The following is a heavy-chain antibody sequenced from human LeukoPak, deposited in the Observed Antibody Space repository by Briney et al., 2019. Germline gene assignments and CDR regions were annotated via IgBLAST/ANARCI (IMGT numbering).Heavy chain of an antibody. CDR2: ISGSGGST. Sequence: GCSLTLFCAPSGFTFSTYSMGWVRQAPGTGLEWVSGISGSGGSTYYADSVTGRFTISRDNSQPPLYLQTYSLPGADTSIHYRYCIANDYSTYWGQGTLVTVSS. D-gene: IGHD4-11*01. CDR1: GFTFSTYS. J-gene: IGHJ4*02. CDR3: YCIANDYSTY. V-gene: IGHV3-23*01.